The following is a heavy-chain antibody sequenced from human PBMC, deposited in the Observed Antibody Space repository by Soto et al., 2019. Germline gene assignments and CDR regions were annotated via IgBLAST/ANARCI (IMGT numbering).Heavy chain of an antibody. J-gene: IGHJ4*02. CDR3: ARDSPIGSTFSGYDAIDY. D-gene: IGHD5-12*01. Sequence: QVQLEQSGAEVKKPGSSVRVSCKASGGPFSNDIITWVRQAPGQGLEWMGRIIPLLTTSTYAQKFQGRLTITADRSTGTAYMDLKNLTSADTAVYYCARDSPIGSTFSGYDAIDYWGQGTGSPSP. V-gene: IGHV1-69*08. CDR1: GGPFSNDI. CDR2: IIPLLTTS.